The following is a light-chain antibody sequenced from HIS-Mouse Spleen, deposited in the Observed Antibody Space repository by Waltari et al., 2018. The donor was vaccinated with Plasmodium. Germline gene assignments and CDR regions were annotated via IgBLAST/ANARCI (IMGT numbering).Light chain of an antibody. CDR2: EDS. J-gene: IGLJ3*02. Sequence: SYELTQPPSVSVSPGQTARITCSGDALPKKYAYWYQQKSGRAPVRVIYEDSKRPPGIPEGFSGSSSGTMATLTISGAQVEDEADYYCYSTDSSGNHRVFGGGTKLTVL. V-gene: IGLV3-10*01. CDR1: ALPKKY. CDR3: YSTDSSGNHRV.